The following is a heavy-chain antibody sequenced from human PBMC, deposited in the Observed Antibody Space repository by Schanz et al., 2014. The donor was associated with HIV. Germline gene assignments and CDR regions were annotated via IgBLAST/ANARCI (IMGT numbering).Heavy chain of an antibody. CDR2: ISGSGGDT. J-gene: IGHJ6*02. V-gene: IGHV3-NL1*01. CDR3: ARSSDYYYGMDV. CDR1: GFTFTTYG. Sequence: VVLVESGGGLVQPGGSLRLSCAASGFTFTTYGMHWVRQAPGKGLEWVSGISGSGGDTYYADSVKGRFTISRDNYRNTLDLQMNSLRVEDTAVYYCARSSDYYYGMDVWGQGTTVTVSS.